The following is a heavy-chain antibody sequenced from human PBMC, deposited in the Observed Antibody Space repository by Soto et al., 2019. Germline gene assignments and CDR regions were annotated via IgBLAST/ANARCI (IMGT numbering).Heavy chain of an antibody. CDR3: ASPPEWELPH. J-gene: IGHJ4*02. V-gene: IGHV4-59*01. Sequence: QVQLQEAGPGLVKPSETLSLTCNVSGGSISSYYWSWIRQTPGKGLEWIGYIYYSGSSNYNPSLKSRVTISVDTSKSQFSLKVSSVTAADTAVYFCASPPEWELPHWGQGTLVTVSS. CDR2: IYYSGSS. D-gene: IGHD1-26*01. CDR1: GGSISSYY.